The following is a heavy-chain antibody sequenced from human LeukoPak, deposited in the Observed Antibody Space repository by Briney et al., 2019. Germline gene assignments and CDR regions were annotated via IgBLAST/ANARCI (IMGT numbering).Heavy chain of an antibody. V-gene: IGHV1-18*01. CDR1: VYTFTSYV. D-gene: IGHD3-16*01. CDR3: ARGLFGNYYYYYMDV. J-gene: IGHJ6*03. Sequence: GGSVKVSCKASVYTFTSYVISWVRQAPGQGLEWMGWISAYNGNTNYAQNLQGRVTMTTDTSTSTGYMELRSLRSDDTAVYYCARGLFGNYYYYYMDVWGKGTTVTVSS. CDR2: ISAYNGNT.